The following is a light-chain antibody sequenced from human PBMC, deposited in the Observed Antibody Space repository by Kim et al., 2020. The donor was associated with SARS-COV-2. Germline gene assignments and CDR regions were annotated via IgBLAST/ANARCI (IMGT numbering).Light chain of an antibody. CDR1: SSDVGSYNL. CDR3: CSYAGSSTWV. CDR2: EGS. V-gene: IGLV2-23*01. J-gene: IGLJ3*02. Sequence: GQPITISCTGTSSDVGSYNLVSWYQQHPGKAPKLMIYEGSKRPSGVSNRFSGSKSGNTASLTISGLQAEDEADYYCCSYAGSSTWVFGGGTKPTVL.